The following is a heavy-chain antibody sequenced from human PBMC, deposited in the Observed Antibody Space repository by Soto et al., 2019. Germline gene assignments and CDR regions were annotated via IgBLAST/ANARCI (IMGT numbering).Heavy chain of an antibody. J-gene: IGHJ6*02. CDR3: ARGRRSPTVYYGLDV. Sequence: QVQLQESGPGLVKPSETLSLTCSVSGDSVSSYYWSWIRQPPGKGLEWIGYVYYDGSTNYNPSLETRVTISIDTSKNQVSLNLNSVTAADTAVYHCARGRRSPTVYYGLDVWGQGTTVAVSS. CDR1: GDSVSSYY. D-gene: IGHD1-26*01. V-gene: IGHV4-59*02. CDR2: VYYDGST.